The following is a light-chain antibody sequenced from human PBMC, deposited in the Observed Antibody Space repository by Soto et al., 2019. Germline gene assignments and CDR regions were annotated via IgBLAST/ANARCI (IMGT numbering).Light chain of an antibody. CDR2: DAS. CDR1: QTVRTNY. J-gene: IGKJ4*01. V-gene: IGKV3-20*01. CDR3: QQFSSYPLT. Sequence: EFVLTQSPGTLSLSPGERATLSCRASQTVRTNYLAWYQQKPGQAPRLLIYDASSRATGIPDRFSGGGSGTDFALPISRLEPEDFAVYYCQQFSSYPLTFGGGIKVEIK.